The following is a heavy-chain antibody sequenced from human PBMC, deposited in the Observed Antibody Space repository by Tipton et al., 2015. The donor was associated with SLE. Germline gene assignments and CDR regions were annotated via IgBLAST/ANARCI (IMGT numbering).Heavy chain of an antibody. V-gene: IGHV4-34*01. CDR3: ARRGVLGGYFTPLVYFDL. J-gene: IGHJ2*01. D-gene: IGHD6-13*01. Sequence: TLSLTCAVYGGSFSGYYWSWIRQPPGKGLEWIGEINHSGSTNYNPSLKSRVTISVDTSKNQFSLKLSSVTAADTAVYYCARRGVLGGYFTPLVYFDLWGRGTLVTVSS. CDR2: INHSGST. CDR1: GGSFSGYY.